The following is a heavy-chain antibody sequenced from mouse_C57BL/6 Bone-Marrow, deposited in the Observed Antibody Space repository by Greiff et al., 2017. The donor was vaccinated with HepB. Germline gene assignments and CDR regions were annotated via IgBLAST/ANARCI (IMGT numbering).Heavy chain of an antibody. D-gene: IGHD2-5*01. V-gene: IGHV1-15*01. Sequence: QVQLQQSGAELVRPGASVTLSCKASGYTFTDYEMHWVKQTPVHGLEWIGAIDPETGGTAYNQKFKGKAILTADKSSSTAYMELRSLTSEDSAVYYCTREGSNSLYYYAMDYWGQGTSVTVSS. CDR1: GYTFTDYE. J-gene: IGHJ4*01. CDR2: IDPETGGT. CDR3: TREGSNSLYYYAMDY.